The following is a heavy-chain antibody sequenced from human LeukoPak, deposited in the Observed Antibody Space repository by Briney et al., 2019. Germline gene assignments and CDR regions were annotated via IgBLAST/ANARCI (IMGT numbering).Heavy chain of an antibody. D-gene: IGHD4-17*01. V-gene: IGHV3-11*01. CDR2: ISSSCRTI. Sequence: PGGSLRLSCAASGFTFSDYYMSWIQQAPGKGLDLVSYISSSCRTIYYADSVKGRFTISRDNAKNSLYLQMNSLRAEDTAVYYCARFATSTVTTFTYYYYGMDVWGQGTTVTVSS. CDR1: GFTFSDYY. CDR3: ARFATSTVTTFTYYYYGMDV. J-gene: IGHJ6*02.